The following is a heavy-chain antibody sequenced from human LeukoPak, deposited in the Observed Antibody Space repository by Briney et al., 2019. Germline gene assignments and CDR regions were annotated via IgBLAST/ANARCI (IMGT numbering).Heavy chain of an antibody. Sequence: PSETLSLTCTVSGGSISSSGYSWGWIRQPPGKGLEWIASIYYSGSTYYNPSLKSRVTISVDTSKNQLSLKLSSLTASDTVVYYCARHEYSGSYYGLSWFDPWGQGTPVTVSS. D-gene: IGHD1-26*01. CDR1: GGSISSSGYS. V-gene: IGHV4-39*01. CDR3: ARHEYSGSYYGLSWFDP. CDR2: IYYSGST. J-gene: IGHJ5*02.